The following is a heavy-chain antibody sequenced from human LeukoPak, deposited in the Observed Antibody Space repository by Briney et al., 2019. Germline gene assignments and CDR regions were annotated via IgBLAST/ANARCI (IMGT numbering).Heavy chain of an antibody. CDR1: GFTFSSYG. J-gene: IGHJ5*01. D-gene: IGHD2/OR15-2a*01. CDR3: AREGPRGNSQFDY. CDR2: IWYDGSNK. V-gene: IGHV3-33*01. Sequence: PGRSLRLSCAASGFTFSSYGMHWVRQAPGKGLEWVALIWYDGSNKYYTDSVKGRLTISRDNSKNTLYLQMNSLRAEDTAVYYCAREGPRGNSQFDYWGQEPWSPSPQ.